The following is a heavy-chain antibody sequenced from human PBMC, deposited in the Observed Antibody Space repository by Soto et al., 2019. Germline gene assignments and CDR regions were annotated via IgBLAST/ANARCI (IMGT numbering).Heavy chain of an antibody. D-gene: IGHD3-10*01. CDR2: IWFDGSRK. Sequence: QVQLVESGGGVVQPGRSLRLSCAASGFAFNNYAMHWVRQAPGKGLEWVAVIWFDGSRKYYADSVKGRFTISRDNSRYTVYLQMNTLRAEDTALYYCARDRRDYHDSRSYLGGENYFDYWGQGTLVSVSS. J-gene: IGHJ4*02. CDR3: ARDRRDYHDSRSYLGGENYFDY. CDR1: GFAFNNYA. V-gene: IGHV3-33*01.